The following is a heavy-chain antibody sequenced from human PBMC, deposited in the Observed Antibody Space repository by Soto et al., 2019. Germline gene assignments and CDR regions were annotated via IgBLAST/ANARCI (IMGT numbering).Heavy chain of an antibody. CDR1: GFTFSSFE. Sequence: GGSLRLSCAASGFTFSSFEMNWVRQVPGTGQEWVAYISADGKTIYYGDSVKGRFTISRDNAKNTLYLQLDRLRAADTAIYYCTRLHFDYYYGMDVWGQGTTVTVSS. J-gene: IGHJ6*02. CDR3: TRLHFDYYYGMDV. V-gene: IGHV3-48*03. D-gene: IGHD3-3*02. CDR2: ISADGKTI.